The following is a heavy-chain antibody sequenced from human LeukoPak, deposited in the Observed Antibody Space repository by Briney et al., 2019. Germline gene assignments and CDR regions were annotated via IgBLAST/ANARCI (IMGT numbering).Heavy chain of an antibody. V-gene: IGHV4-61*02. D-gene: IGHD6-25*01. CDR3: ARGQARPAWFDP. J-gene: IGHJ5*02. CDR2: IYTIGST. CDR1: GGAIISGSYY. Sequence: PSQTLSLTCTVSGGAIISGSYYWSWIRQPAGKGLEGSGRIYTIGSTNYNPSLKSRVTTSVDTSTTPFSLRLTSVIAADTAVYYCARGQARPAWFDPWGQGTLVTVSS.